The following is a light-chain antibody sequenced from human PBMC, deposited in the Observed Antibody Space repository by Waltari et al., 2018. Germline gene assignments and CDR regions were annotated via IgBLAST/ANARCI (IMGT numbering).Light chain of an antibody. CDR3: QHYVRLPAT. CDR2: CAS. CDR1: QSVGRT. J-gene: IGKJ1*01. Sequence: IVLTQSPGTLSLSPGERATLSCRASQSVGRTLAWYQQKTGQAPRLLIYCASNRATGIPDRFSGSGSGTEFSLTISRLDPEDFAVYYCQHYVRLPATFGQGTKVEMK. V-gene: IGKV3-20*01.